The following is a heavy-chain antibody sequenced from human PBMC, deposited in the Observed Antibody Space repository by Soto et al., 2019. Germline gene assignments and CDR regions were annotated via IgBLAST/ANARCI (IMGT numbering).Heavy chain of an antibody. D-gene: IGHD6-19*01. J-gene: IGHJ4*02. Sequence: LRLSCAASGFTFRTYAMSWVRQAPGKGLEWVSTISGSGGSTYYADSVKGRFTISRDKSKNTLYLQMNSLRGEDTAVYYCAKDPSTSGPFDYWGQGILVTVSS. CDR3: AKDPSTSGPFDY. CDR2: ISGSGGST. V-gene: IGHV3-23*01. CDR1: GFTFRTYA.